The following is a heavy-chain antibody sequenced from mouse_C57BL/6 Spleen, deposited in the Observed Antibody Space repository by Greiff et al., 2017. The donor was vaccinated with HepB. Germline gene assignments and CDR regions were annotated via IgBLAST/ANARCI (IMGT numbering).Heavy chain of an antibody. CDR3: VRQWNYLAY. Sequence: EVQRVESGGGLVQPKGSLKLSCAASGFSFNTYAMNWVRQAPGKGLEWVASIRSKSNNYATYYADSVKDRFTISRVVSVSMLYLQMNNLKTEDTAMYYCVRQWNYLAYWGQGTTLTVSS. CDR2: IRSKSNNYAT. J-gene: IGHJ2*01. V-gene: IGHV10-1*01. CDR1: GFSFNTYA.